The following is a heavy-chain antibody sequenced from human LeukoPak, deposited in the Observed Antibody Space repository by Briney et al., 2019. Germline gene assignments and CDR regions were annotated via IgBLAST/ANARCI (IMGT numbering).Heavy chain of an antibody. CDR3: AREGGGKGAFDI. CDR1: GFIFSDYY. J-gene: IGHJ3*02. CDR2: ISRSGRTT. D-gene: IGHD4-23*01. Sequence: GDSLRLSCDASGFIFSDYYMSWTRQARGKGLEWVSYISRSGRTTNYADSVKGRFTISRDNAKRSLYLHLKSLRVEDTAVYYCAREGGGKGAFDIWGQGTVVTVSS. V-gene: IGHV3-11*01.